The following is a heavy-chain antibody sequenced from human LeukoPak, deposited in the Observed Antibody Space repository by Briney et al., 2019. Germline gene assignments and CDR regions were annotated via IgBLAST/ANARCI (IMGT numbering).Heavy chain of an antibody. CDR2: IFPSGGEI. Sequence: GGSLRLSCAASGFTFSTSAMIWVRQPPGKGLEWVSSIFPSGGEIHYADSVRGRFTISRDNFKNTLYLQVNSLRAEDTAVYYCAKDPGGSGWYLNWGQGTLVTVSS. V-gene: IGHV3-23*01. CDR1: GFTFSTSA. D-gene: IGHD6-19*01. J-gene: IGHJ4*02. CDR3: AKDPGGSGWYLN.